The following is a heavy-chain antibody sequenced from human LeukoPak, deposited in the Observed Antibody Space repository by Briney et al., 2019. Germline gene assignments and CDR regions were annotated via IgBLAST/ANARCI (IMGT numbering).Heavy chain of an antibody. CDR1: GGSISSHY. CDR2: IYYSGST. V-gene: IGHV4-59*11. Sequence: PSETLSLTCTVSGGSISSHYWSWIRQPPGKGLEWIGYIYYSGSTNYNYNPSLESRVTISVDTSKNQFSLKLRSVTAADTAVYYCARTGGGVVIPDYWGQGTLVTVSS. J-gene: IGHJ4*02. D-gene: IGHD3-3*01. CDR3: ARTGGGVVIPDY.